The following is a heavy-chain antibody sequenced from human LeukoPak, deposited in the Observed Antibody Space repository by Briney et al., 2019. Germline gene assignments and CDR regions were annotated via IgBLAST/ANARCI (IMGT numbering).Heavy chain of an antibody. V-gene: IGHV3-7*01. D-gene: IGHD3-16*02. J-gene: IGHJ4*02. Sequence: GGSLRLSCVASGFTFSSNWMSWVRQAPGKGLEWVANIKQDGSEKFYVDSGKGRFTISRDNGKNSVFLQMNSLRVEDTAVYYCARGRPGMGIVIDYWGQGTVVTVSS. CDR2: IKQDGSEK. CDR1: GFTFSSNW. CDR3: ARGRPGMGIVIDY.